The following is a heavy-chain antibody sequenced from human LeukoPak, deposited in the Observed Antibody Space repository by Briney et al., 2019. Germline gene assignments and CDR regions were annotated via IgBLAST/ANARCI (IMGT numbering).Heavy chain of an antibody. D-gene: IGHD4-17*01. CDR1: GFTFSDYY. CDR2: ITGSGTTI. Sequence: PGGSLRLSCAASGFTFSDYYMSWIRQAPGKGLGWVSHITGSGTTIYYVDSVKGRFTISRDNAKNSLYLQMNSLRAGDTAVYYCARDYGDYIPIPDYWGQGTLVTVSS. CDR3: ARDYGDYIPIPDY. J-gene: IGHJ4*02. V-gene: IGHV3-11*01.